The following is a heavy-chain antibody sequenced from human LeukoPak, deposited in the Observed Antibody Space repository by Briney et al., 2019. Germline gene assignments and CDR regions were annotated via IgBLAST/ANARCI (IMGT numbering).Heavy chain of an antibody. J-gene: IGHJ4*02. CDR2: INHNHGS. CDR3: AREDYYFDS. D-gene: IGHD2-15*01. Sequence: NPSETLSLTCSVSGQSVSEYYWTWMRQPPGKGLEWIGEINHNHGSKYNPSLNSRATISLDTSKNQFSLSLHSVTAADSAVYYCAREDYYFDSWGQGTLVAVSS. V-gene: IGHV4-34*01. CDR1: GQSVSEYY.